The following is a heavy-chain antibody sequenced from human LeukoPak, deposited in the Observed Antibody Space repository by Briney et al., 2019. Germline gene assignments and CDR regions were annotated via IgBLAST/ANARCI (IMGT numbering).Heavy chain of an antibody. V-gene: IGHV3-48*01. J-gene: IGHJ6*03. CDR1: GFTLSNYS. CDR2: ISGSGFTI. CDR3: ARGVPKPSYYSSYMDV. Sequence: GGSLRLSCAVSGFTLSNYSMNWVRQAPGKGLEWISYISGSGFTIHYADSVKGRFTISRDNAKNSLYLQMNSLRAEDTAVYYCARGVPKPSYYSSYMDVWGKGTTVTISS.